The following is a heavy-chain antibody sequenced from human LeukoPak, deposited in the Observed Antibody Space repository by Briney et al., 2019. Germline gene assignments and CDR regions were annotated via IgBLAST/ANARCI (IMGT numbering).Heavy chain of an antibody. Sequence: GGSLRLSCAASGFTFSSYAMSWVRQAPGKGLEWVSAISGSGGSTNYADSVKGRVTISRDNSNNALYLQMNSLRAEDTAVYYCAKGPYDILIASQYPYDYWGQGTLVTVSS. CDR1: GFTFSSYA. CDR2: ISGSGGST. CDR3: AKGPYDILIASQYPYDY. D-gene: IGHD3-9*01. V-gene: IGHV3-23*01. J-gene: IGHJ4*02.